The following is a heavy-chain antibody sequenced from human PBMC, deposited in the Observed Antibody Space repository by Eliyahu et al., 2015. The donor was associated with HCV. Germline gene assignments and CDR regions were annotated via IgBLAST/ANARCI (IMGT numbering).Heavy chain of an antibody. J-gene: IGHJ6*02. V-gene: IGHV3-23*04. Sequence: EVHLVESGGDVVQPGGSLRXSCAASGXIFYSYSXSWVRQAPGKGLEWVSSFIGGSGGNTYYADSVKGRFTISRDNSKNTLYLQMNSLTAEDTAVYYCAKGGYGSGSYYSVCLDWGQGTTVTVSS. D-gene: IGHD3-10*01. CDR1: GXIFYSYS. CDR3: AKGGYGSGSYYSVCLD. CDR2: FIGGSGGNT.